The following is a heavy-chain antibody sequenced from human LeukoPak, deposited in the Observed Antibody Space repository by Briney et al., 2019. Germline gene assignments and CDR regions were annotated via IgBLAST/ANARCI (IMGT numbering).Heavy chain of an antibody. CDR2: IWYDGSNK. CDR1: GFTFSSYG. D-gene: IGHD6-13*01. CDR3: ARGITGYSSSS. V-gene: IGHV3-30*19. J-gene: IGHJ5*02. Sequence: GRSLRLSCAASGFTFSSYGMHWVRQAPGKGLEWVAVIWYDGSNKYYADSVEGRFTISRDNSKNTLYLQMNSLRAEDTAVYYCARGITGYSSSSWGQGTLVTVSS.